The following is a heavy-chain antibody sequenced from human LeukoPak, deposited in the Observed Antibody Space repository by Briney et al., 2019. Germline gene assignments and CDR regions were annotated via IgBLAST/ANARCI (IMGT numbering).Heavy chain of an antibody. CDR2: IGTAGDT. Sequence: GGSLRLSCAASGFTFSSYDMHWVRQPTGKGLEWVSAIGTAGDTYYSHSVKGRFTISRENAKNSLYLHMNSLSAGDTAVYFCARGHMLTGYYNFAWFDPWGQGTLVTVSS. V-gene: IGHV3-13*01. CDR3: ARGHMLTGYYNFAWFDP. D-gene: IGHD3-9*01. J-gene: IGHJ5*02. CDR1: GFTFSSYD.